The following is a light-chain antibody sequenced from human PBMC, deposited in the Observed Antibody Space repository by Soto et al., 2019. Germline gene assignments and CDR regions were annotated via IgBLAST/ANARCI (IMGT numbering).Light chain of an antibody. Sequence: ENVLTQSPGTLSLSPGERATLSCRASQSISSYLAWYQQKRGQAPRLLIYDASNRATGIPARFSGSGSGTDFTLTISSLETEDFAVYYCQQRSSWPLTFGGGTKVDIK. CDR2: DAS. V-gene: IGKV3-11*01. CDR3: QQRSSWPLT. J-gene: IGKJ4*01. CDR1: QSISSY.